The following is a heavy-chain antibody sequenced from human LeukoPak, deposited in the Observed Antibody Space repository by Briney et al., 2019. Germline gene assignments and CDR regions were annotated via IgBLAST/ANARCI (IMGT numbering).Heavy chain of an antibody. CDR3: ARIYFRDGYIIPSPNKNWFDP. J-gene: IGHJ5*02. CDR2: INHSGST. CDR1: GGSFSGYY. V-gene: IGHV4-34*01. Sequence: LKPSETLSLTCAVYGGSFSGYYWSWIRQPPGKGLEWIGEINHSGSTNYNPSLKSRVTISVDTSKNQFSLKLSSVTAADTAVYYCARIYFRDGYIIPSPNKNWFDPWGQGTLVTVTS. D-gene: IGHD5-24*01.